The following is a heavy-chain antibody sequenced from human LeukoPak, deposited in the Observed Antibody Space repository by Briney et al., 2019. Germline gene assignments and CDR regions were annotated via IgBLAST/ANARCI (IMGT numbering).Heavy chain of an antibody. Sequence: SETPSLTCTVSGGSVSSGSYYWSWIRQPPGKGLEWIGYIYYSGSTNYNPSLKSRVTISVDTSKNQFSLKLSSVTAADTAVYYCARAFNYYYYGMDVWGQGTTVTVSS. V-gene: IGHV4-61*01. CDR2: IYYSGST. CDR1: GGSVSSGSYY. J-gene: IGHJ6*02. CDR3: ARAFNYYYYGMDV.